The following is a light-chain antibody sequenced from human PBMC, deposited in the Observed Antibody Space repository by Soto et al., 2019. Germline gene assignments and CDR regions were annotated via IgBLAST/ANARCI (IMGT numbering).Light chain of an antibody. J-gene: IGLJ1*01. Sequence: QSVLTQPASVSGSPGLSITISCTGTSSDIGRYNYVSWFQQHPGKVPKLVIFEVNYRPSGVSDRFSGSKSGNTASLTITGLQAEDEADYYCTSCITANTRCVFGSGTKVTVL. CDR3: TSCITANTRCV. CDR2: EVN. CDR1: SSDIGRYNY. V-gene: IGLV2-14*01.